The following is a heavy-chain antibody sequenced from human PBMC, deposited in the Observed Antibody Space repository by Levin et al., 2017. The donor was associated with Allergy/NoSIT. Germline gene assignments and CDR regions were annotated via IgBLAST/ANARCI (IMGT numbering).Heavy chain of an antibody. CDR2: ISGSAGST. CDR1: GFTFSSYA. Sequence: QSGGSLRLSCAASGFTFSSYAMSWVRQTPGKGLEWVSAISGSAGSTYYADSVKGRFTISRDNSKNTLYLQMNSLRAEDTAVYYCAKEDCSSTGCNYYYDYMDGWGKGTTVTVSS. V-gene: IGHV3-23*01. CDR3: AKEDCSSTGCNYYYDYMDG. D-gene: IGHD2-2*01. J-gene: IGHJ6*03.